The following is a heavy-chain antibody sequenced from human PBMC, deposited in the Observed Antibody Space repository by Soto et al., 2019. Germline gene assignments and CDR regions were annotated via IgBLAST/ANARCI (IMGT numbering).Heavy chain of an antibody. D-gene: IGHD1-26*01. J-gene: IGHJ4*02. CDR2: INSDGSST. V-gene: IGHV3-74*01. Sequence: WGSLRLSCAASVFTFSSYWMHWVRQAPGKGLVWVSRINSDGSSTSYADSVKGRFTISRDNAKNTLYLQMNSLRAEDTAVYYCARVGPLSSHRSPNDYWGQGTLVTVSS. CDR3: ARVGPLSSHRSPNDY. CDR1: VFTFSSYW.